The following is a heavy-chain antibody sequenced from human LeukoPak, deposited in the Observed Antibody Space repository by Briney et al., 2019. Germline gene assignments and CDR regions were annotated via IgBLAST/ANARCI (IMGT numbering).Heavy chain of an antibody. V-gene: IGHV3-30*18. CDR2: ISYDGINK. J-gene: IGHJ4*02. D-gene: IGHD6-13*01. CDR3: VKDTSRTAAGTTWGSLDY. Sequence: GRSLRLSCAASGLIFSDFGMHWVRQAPGKGLEWVAVISYDGINKYYADSVKGRFTISRDNSMNTLYLQMNSLRPEDTATYYCVKDTSRTAAGTTWGSLDYWGQGTLVTVS. CDR1: GLIFSDFG.